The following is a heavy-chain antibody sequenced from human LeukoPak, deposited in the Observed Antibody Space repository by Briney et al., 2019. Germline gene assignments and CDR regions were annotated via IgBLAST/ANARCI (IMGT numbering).Heavy chain of an antibody. Sequence: PGGSLRLSCAASRFTFGDYAMHWVRQAPGKGLEWVSGISWNSGSIGYADSVKGRFTISRDNAKNSLYLEMNSLRAEDTALYYCAKDQSYHDAFDIWGQGTMVTVSS. D-gene: IGHD1-26*01. J-gene: IGHJ3*02. CDR3: AKDQSYHDAFDI. V-gene: IGHV3-9*01. CDR2: ISWNSGSI. CDR1: RFTFGDYA.